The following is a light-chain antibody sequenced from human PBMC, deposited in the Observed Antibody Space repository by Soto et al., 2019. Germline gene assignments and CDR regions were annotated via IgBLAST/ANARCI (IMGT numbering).Light chain of an antibody. CDR3: AAWDDSLNGYV. J-gene: IGLJ1*01. Sequence: QSVLTQPPSASGTPGQRVTISCSGSSSNIGSNTVNWYQQLPGTAPKPLIYSNNQRPSGVPDGFSGSKSGTSASLAISGLQSGDEADYYCAAWDDSLNGYVFGTGTKVTGL. V-gene: IGLV1-44*01. CDR2: SNN. CDR1: SSNIGSNT.